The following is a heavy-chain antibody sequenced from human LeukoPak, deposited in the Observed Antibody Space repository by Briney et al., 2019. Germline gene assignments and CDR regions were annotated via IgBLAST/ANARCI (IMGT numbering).Heavy chain of an antibody. Sequence: PSETLSLTCAVSAYSVSSGFYWGWIRQPPGKGLEWIGNIYYSGSTYYNPSLKSRLTISVDTSKNQLSLKLSSVSAADLAIYYCATSAQNSTGYYYSFDPWGQGTLVTVSS. CDR3: ATSAQNSTGYYYSFDP. D-gene: IGHD3-22*01. J-gene: IGHJ5*02. CDR1: AYSVSSGFY. CDR2: IYYSGST. V-gene: IGHV4-38-2*01.